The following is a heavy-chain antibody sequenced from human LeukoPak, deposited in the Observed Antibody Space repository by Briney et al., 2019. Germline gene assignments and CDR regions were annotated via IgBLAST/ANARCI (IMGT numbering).Heavy chain of an antibody. V-gene: IGHV1-2*02. D-gene: IGHD2-15*01. CDR1: GYTSTGYH. J-gene: IGHJ3*02. CDR2: INPKSGVT. CDR3: ARSRGFYCSGGSRYSDAFDI. Sequence: ASAKVSCKASGYTSTGYHMHWVRQAPGQGLEWMGWINPKSGVTNYAQKFQGRVTMTRDTSISTAYMELSRVKSDDTALYYCARSRGFYCSGGSRYSDAFDIWGQGTMVTVSS.